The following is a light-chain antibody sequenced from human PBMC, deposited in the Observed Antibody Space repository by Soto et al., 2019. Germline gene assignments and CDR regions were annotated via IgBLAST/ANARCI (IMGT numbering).Light chain of an antibody. CDR1: QSISSY. CDR3: QQIYSTPWT. V-gene: IGKV1-39*01. J-gene: IGKJ1*01. CDR2: AAS. Sequence: DIQMTQSPSSLSASVGDRVTITCRASQSISSYLNWYQQKPGKAPTLLIYAASSLQSGVPSRFSGSGSGTDFTLTISSLQPEDFATYYCQQIYSTPWTFGQGTKVEIK.